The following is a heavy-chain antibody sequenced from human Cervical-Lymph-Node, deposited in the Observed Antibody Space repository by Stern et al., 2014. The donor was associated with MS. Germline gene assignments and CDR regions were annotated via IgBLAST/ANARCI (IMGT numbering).Heavy chain of an antibody. CDR1: GFTFSSYS. CDR3: ARAPGRYCSGGSCYLDY. Sequence: EVQLVESGGGLVKPGGSLRLSCAASGFTFSSYSMNWVRQAPGKGLEWVSSISSSSSYIYYADSGKARFTIARDNAKNSLYLQMNSLRAEDTAVYYCARAPGRYCSGGSCYLDYWGQGTLVTVSS. V-gene: IGHV3-21*01. J-gene: IGHJ4*02. CDR2: ISSSSSYI. D-gene: IGHD2-15*01.